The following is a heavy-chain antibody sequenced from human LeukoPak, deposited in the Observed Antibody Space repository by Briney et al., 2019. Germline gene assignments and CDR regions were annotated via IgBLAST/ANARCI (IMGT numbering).Heavy chain of an antibody. J-gene: IGHJ4*02. Sequence: SETLSLTCSVSGVSIAVNHYYWGWIRQPPGKGLEWIGSGLYTGNTYSNPSLRSRVTISVDTSKNEFSLKMNSVTAADTAVYYCAREHRSSKYFDSWGQGALMIVSS. V-gene: IGHV4-39*02. CDR1: GVSIAVNHYY. CDR3: AREHRSSKYFDS. D-gene: IGHD6-6*01. CDR2: GLYTGNT.